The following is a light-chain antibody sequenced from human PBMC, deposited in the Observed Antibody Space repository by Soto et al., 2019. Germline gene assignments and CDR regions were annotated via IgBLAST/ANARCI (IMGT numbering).Light chain of an antibody. CDR3: NSYTSSTAYV. CDR2: EVS. J-gene: IGLJ1*01. Sequence: QSGLTQPASVSGSPGQSITISCPGASSDVGRYNYVSWYQLHPGKAPKLIIYEVSNRPSGVSNRFSGSKSGNTASLTISGLRAEDEADYYCNSYTSSTAYVFGTGTKVTVL. V-gene: IGLV2-14*01. CDR1: SSDVGRYNY.